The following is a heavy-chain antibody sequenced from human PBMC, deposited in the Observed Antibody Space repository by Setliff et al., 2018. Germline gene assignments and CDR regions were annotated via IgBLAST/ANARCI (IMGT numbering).Heavy chain of an antibody. D-gene: IGHD1-26*01. CDR3: ARQKEYSGRSCFQH. J-gene: IGHJ1*01. CDR2: VDHSDYA. V-gene: IGHV4-59*08. CDR1: GDSIGNYY. Sequence: SETLSLTCNVSGDSIGNYYWSWLRQSPGRGLEWIGYVDHSDYANYNPSPKRRVTISVDTSKNQFSLRLSLVTAADTTTYYCARQKEYSGRSCFQHWGQGIPVRVSS.